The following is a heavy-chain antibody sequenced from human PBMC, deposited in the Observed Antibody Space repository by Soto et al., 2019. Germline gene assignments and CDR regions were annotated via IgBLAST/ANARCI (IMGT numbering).Heavy chain of an antibody. Sequence: GGSLRLSCAASGFTFSSYAMHWVRQAPGKGLEWVSVITNSVSTFNADSVKGRFTISRDISKNTLFLQMNSLRAEDTAVYFCAKRAPDGYWYFDYWGQGTLVTVSS. D-gene: IGHD2-2*03. V-gene: IGHV3-23*01. CDR3: AKRAPDGYWYFDY. CDR1: GFTFSSYA. CDR2: ITNSVST. J-gene: IGHJ4*02.